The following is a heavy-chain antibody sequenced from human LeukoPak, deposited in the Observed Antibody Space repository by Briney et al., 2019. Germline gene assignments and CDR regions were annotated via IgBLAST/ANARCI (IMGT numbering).Heavy chain of an antibody. CDR1: GGSISSGDYY. V-gene: IGHV4-30-4*01. CDR3: ARARRDGYNYVYYFDY. Sequence: PSQTLSLTCTVSGGSISSGDYYWSWIRQPPGKGLEWIGYIYYSGSTYYNPSLKSRVTISVDTSKNQFSLKLSSVTAADTAVYYCARARRDGYNYVYYFDYWGQGTLVTVSS. J-gene: IGHJ4*02. CDR2: IYYSGST. D-gene: IGHD5-24*01.